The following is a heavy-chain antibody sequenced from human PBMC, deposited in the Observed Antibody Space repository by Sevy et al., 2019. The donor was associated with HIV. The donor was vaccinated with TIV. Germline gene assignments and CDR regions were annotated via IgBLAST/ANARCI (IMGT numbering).Heavy chain of an antibody. V-gene: IGHV3-7*01. J-gene: IGHJ5*02. Sequence: GGSLRLSCAASGFTFSSYWMSWVRQAPGKGMEWVANIKQDGSEKYYVDSVNGRFTISRDNAKNSLYLQMNSLRAEDTAVYYCARVDDWGSNSHNWFDPWGQGTLVTVSS. D-gene: IGHD3-16*01. CDR3: ARVDDWGSNSHNWFDP. CDR1: GFTFSSYW. CDR2: IKQDGSEK.